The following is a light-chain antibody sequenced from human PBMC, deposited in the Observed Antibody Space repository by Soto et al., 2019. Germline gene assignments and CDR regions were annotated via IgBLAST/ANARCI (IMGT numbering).Light chain of an antibody. CDR2: EVS. CDR1: SSDVGGYNY. CDR3: SSYAGSNNFV. Sequence: QSALTQPPSASGSPGQSVTISCTGTSSDVGGYNYVSWYLQHPGKAPKLMIYEVSERPSGVPDRFSGSKSSNTASLTVSGLQAEDEADYYCSSYAGSNNFVFGTGTKLTVL. V-gene: IGLV2-8*01. J-gene: IGLJ1*01.